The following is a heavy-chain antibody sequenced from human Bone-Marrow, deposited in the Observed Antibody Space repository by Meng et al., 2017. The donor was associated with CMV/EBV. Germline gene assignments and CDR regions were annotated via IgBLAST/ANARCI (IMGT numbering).Heavy chain of an antibody. V-gene: IGHV3-33*06. J-gene: IGHJ4*02. CDR2: IWYDGSNK. CDR3: AKDWGRGGRDPGY. CDR1: GFTFSSYG. D-gene: IGHD5-24*01. Sequence: GESLKISCAASGFTFSSYGMHWVRQAPGKGLEWVAVIWYDGSNKYYADSVKGRFTISRDNSKNTLYLQMNSLRAEDTAVYYCAKDWGRGGRDPGYWGQGTRVTVSS.